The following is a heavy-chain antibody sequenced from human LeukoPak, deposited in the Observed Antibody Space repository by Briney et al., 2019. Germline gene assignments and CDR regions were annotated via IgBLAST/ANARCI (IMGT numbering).Heavy chain of an antibody. Sequence: SETLSLTCTVSGGSISSYYWSWIRQPPGKGLEWIGYIYYSGSTNYNPSLKSRVTISVDTSKNQFSLKLSSVTAADTAVYYCARQVTSCSSTSCYHFDYWGQGTLVIVSS. D-gene: IGHD2-2*01. J-gene: IGHJ4*02. CDR1: GGSISSYY. CDR3: ARQVTSCSSTSCYHFDY. V-gene: IGHV4-59*08. CDR2: IYYSGST.